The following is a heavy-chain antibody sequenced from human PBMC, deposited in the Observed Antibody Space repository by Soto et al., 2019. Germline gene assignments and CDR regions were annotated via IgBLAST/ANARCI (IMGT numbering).Heavy chain of an antibody. Sequence: QITLKESGPTLVKPTQTLTLTCTFSGFSLSTSGVGVAWIRHPPGKALELLALIYWNDDKRYSPSLKSRLTITKDTSKNQVVLTMTNMDPVDTATYYCAHRATAYSSGWYEVYWGQGTLVTVSS. CDR2: IYWNDDK. CDR1: GFSLSTSGVG. V-gene: IGHV2-5*01. D-gene: IGHD6-19*01. CDR3: AHRATAYSSGWYEVY. J-gene: IGHJ4*02.